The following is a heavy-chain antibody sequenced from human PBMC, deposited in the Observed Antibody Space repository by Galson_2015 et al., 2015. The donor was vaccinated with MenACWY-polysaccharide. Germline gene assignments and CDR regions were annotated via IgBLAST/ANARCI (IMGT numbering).Heavy chain of an antibody. D-gene: IGHD3-10*01. CDR1: GFTFSSYG. J-gene: IGHJ4*02. CDR3: AKGAAHYGSGNYYDY. V-gene: IGHV3-23*01. CDR2: LSPSAGDT. Sequence: SLRLSCAATGFTFSSYGMGWVRQAPGKGPEWVSGLSPSAGDTFYADSVRGRFTISRDNSKSTLYLQMNSLRAEDTALYYCAKGAAHYGSGNYYDYWGQATQVTVSS.